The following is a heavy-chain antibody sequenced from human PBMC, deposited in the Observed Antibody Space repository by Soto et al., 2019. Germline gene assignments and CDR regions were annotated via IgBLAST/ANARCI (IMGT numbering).Heavy chain of an antibody. CDR2: ISYDGTNE. CDR3: AKVLVPAARDSYYYGLDV. Sequence: QVHLVESGGGVVQPGVSLRLSCAVSGFTFTDYGMYWVRQAPGKGLEWVAVISYDGTNEYYVDSVKGAFNISRDNSTNTLSLHMSSLTAEDTAVYYCAKVLVPAARDSYYYGLDVWGQGTTVTVSS. CDR1: GFTFTDYG. J-gene: IGHJ6*02. V-gene: IGHV3-30*18. D-gene: IGHD2-2*01.